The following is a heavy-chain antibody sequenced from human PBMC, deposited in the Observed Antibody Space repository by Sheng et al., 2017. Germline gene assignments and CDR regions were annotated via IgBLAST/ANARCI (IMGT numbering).Heavy chain of an antibody. CDR2: IKSKTDGGTT. J-gene: IGHJ6*04. D-gene: IGHD4-17*01. CDR3: TTGYTTAPHDGV. V-gene: IGHV3-15*01. CDR1: GFAFSSAW. Sequence: EVQLVESGGGLVEPGGSLRLSCAASGFAFSSAWMNWVRQAPGKGQEWVGHIKSKTDGGTTDHAAPMKDRFTISRDDSKNTLYLQMNNLQSEDTAVYYCTTGYTTAPHDGVWGKGTTVTVSS.